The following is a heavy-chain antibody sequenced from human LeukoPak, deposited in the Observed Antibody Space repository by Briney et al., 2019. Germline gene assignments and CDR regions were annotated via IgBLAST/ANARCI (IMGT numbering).Heavy chain of an antibody. CDR2: IGRSSEYI. Sequence: PGGSLRLSCAASGFTFSSYSMNCVRQAPGKGLEWVSSIGRSSEYIYYADSAKGRFIISRDNSKNSLYLQMNSLRAEDTAVYYCASLSGAIGGYCSSTNCDPWGQGTLVTVSS. J-gene: IGHJ5*02. CDR3: ASLSGAIGGYCSSTNCDP. CDR1: GFTFSSYS. V-gene: IGHV3-21*01. D-gene: IGHD2-2*01.